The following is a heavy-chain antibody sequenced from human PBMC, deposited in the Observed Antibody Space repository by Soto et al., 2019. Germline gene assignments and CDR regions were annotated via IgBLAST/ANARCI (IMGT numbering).Heavy chain of an antibody. J-gene: IGHJ6*03. CDR2: MNPNSGNT. Sequence: EASVKVSCKASGDTFTSYDINWVRQATGQGLEWMGWMNPNSGNTGYAQKFQGRVTMTRNTSISTAYMELSSLRSEDTAVYYCARGRGQYYYYYYMDVWGKGTTVTVSS. D-gene: IGHD3-10*01. CDR3: ARGRGQYYYYYYMDV. CDR1: GDTFTSYD. V-gene: IGHV1-8*01.